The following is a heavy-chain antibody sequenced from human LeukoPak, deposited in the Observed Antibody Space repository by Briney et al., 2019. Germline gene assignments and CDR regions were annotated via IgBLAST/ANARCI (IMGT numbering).Heavy chain of an antibody. D-gene: IGHD6-6*01. V-gene: IGHV3-7*01. CDR1: GFTFNRYW. CDR2: IKHDGSEK. CDR3: ARIGSSHGDYFDY. J-gene: IGHJ4*02. Sequence: GGSLRLSFAASGFTFNRYWMSWVRQAPGKGLEWVANIKHDGSEKDYVGSVKGRLTISRDNAKNSLYLQINSLRAEDTAVYYCARIGSSHGDYFDYWGQGTLVTVSS.